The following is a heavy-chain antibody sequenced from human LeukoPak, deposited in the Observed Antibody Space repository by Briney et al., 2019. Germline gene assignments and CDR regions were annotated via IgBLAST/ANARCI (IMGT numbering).Heavy chain of an antibody. CDR3: AREIGGGLHYFHS. Sequence: PGGSLRLSCAASGFTFSTYWIHWVRQAPGKGLVWVSHINGDGSSTSYADSVKGRFTISRDNSQNTLYLQMNSLRAEDTAMYYCAREIGGGLHYFHSWGQGTPVTVSS. CDR2: INGDGSST. J-gene: IGHJ4*02. D-gene: IGHD1-26*01. V-gene: IGHV3-74*01. CDR1: GFTFSTYW.